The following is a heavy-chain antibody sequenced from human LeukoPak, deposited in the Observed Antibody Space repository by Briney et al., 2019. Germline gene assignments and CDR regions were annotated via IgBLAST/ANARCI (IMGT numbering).Heavy chain of an antibody. CDR3: AKGRGRYGSGSYYNWIFDY. CDR1: GFTFSSYG. J-gene: IGHJ4*02. D-gene: IGHD3-10*01. CDR2: ISGSGGST. Sequence: PGGSLRLSCAASGFTFSSYGMSWVRQAPGKGLEWVSTISGSGGSTYYADSVKGRFTISRDNSKNTLYLQMNSLRAEDTAVYYCAKGRGRYGSGSYYNWIFDYWGQGTLVTVSS. V-gene: IGHV3-23*01.